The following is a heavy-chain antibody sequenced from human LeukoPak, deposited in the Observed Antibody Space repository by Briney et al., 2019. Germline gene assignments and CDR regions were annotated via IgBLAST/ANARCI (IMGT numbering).Heavy chain of an antibody. CDR1: GYTFTSYY. CDR2: INPSGGST. CDR3: ARDYDILTGYYKAPHY. Sequence: ASVKVSCKASGYTFTSYYIHWVRQAPGQGLEWMGIINPSGGSTRYAQKFQGRVTMTRDTSTSTAYMELSNLRSDDTAVYYCARDYDILTGYYKAPHYWGRGTLVTVSS. D-gene: IGHD3-9*01. J-gene: IGHJ4*02. V-gene: IGHV1-46*01.